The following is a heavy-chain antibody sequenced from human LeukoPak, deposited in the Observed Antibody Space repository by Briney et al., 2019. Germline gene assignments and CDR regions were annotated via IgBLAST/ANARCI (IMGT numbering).Heavy chain of an antibody. CDR3: ARGWAPRGEKSSFAS. Sequence: PSETLSLTCTVSGASINSDYWTWVRQVAGKGLEWIGRVYASGSTNYNPYLRSRITMSVDTSKNQFYLDLSSVTAADTGVYYCARGWAPRGEKSSFASWGQGTLVTVSS. V-gene: IGHV4-4*07. CDR2: VYASGST. J-gene: IGHJ4*02. D-gene: IGHD3-10*01. CDR1: GASINSDY.